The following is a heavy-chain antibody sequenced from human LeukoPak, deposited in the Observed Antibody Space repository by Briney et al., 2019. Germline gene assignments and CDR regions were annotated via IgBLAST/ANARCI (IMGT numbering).Heavy chain of an antibody. Sequence: GGSLRLSCAASGFTFSEFYVSWIRQAPGKGREWVSYISCSGSTIYYADSVKGRFTISRDNAKNSLYLQMNSLRAEDTAVYYCARRGILEWLLSRENYYYYMDVWGKGTTVTVSS. CDR1: GFTFSEFY. CDR3: ARRGILEWLLSRENYYYYMDV. CDR2: ISCSGSTI. V-gene: IGHV3-11*04. J-gene: IGHJ6*03. D-gene: IGHD3-3*01.